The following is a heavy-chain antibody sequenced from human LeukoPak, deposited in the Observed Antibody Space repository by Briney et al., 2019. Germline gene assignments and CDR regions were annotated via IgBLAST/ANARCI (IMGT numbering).Heavy chain of an antibody. CDR3: ARDVPYYGMDV. CDR2: ISYDGSDK. CDR1: GFTFSSYA. Sequence: GGSLRLSCAASGFTFSSYAVHWVRQAPGKGLEWVAIISYDGSDKYYADSVKGRFTISRDNSKNTLYLQMNSLRAEDTAVYYCARDVPYYGMDVWGQGTTVTVSS. J-gene: IGHJ6*02. V-gene: IGHV3-30-3*01.